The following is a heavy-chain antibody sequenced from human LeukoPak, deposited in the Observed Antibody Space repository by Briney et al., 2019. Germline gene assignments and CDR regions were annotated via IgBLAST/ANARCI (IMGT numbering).Heavy chain of an antibody. CDR2: IYGEGQT. J-gene: IGHJ2*01. V-gene: IGHV3-53*01. CDR1: GIXVSSNY. D-gene: IGHD6-13*01. Sequence: GGSLRLSCAASGIXVSSNYMTWVRQAPGKGLEWGSVIYGEGQTYYADSVKGRFTISRDNSKNMLWLQMNSLRADDTAVYYCARRLAAAGYFDLWGRGTLVTVSS. CDR3: ARRLAAAGYFDL.